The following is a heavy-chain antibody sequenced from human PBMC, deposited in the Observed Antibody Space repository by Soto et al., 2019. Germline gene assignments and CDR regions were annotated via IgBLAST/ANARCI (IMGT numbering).Heavy chain of an antibody. CDR3: ARGNYYGSGSYYNPYGYGMDV. Sequence: QVQLVQSGAEVKKPGSSVKVSCKASGGTFSSYAISWVRQAPGQGLEWMGGIIPIFGTANYAQKFQGRVTITADKSTSTAYMELSSLRSEETAVYYCARGNYYGSGSYYNPYGYGMDVWGQGNTVTVSS. CDR1: GGTFSSYA. V-gene: IGHV1-69*06. CDR2: IIPIFGTA. J-gene: IGHJ6*02. D-gene: IGHD3-10*01.